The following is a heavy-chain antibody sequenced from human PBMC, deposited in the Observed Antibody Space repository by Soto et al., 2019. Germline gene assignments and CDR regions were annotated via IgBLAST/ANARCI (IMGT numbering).Heavy chain of an antibody. J-gene: IGHJ6*02. CDR1: GGSVSSGSYY. Sequence: KSSETLSLTCTVSGGSVSSGSYYWSWIRQPPGKGLEWIGYIYYSGSTDYNPSLKSRVTISVDTSKKQFSLKLSSVTAADTAVYYCARGNSQRYYYGMDVWGQGTTVTVSS. CDR3: ARGNSQRYYYGMDV. V-gene: IGHV4-61*01. CDR2: IYYSGST. D-gene: IGHD1-1*01.